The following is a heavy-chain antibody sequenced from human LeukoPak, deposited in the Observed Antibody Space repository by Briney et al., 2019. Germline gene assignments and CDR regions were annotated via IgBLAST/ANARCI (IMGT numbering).Heavy chain of an antibody. D-gene: IGHD2-15*01. Sequence: GGSLRLSCAASGFTFTNYWMSWVRQAPGKGLEWVANINEDGSENYYGDSVRGRFTISRDNTKNSLYLQMNSLRAEDTAVYYCARDQGYCSGGSCSFPPYFDYWGQGSLVTVSS. CDR3: ARDQGYCSGGSCSFPPYFDY. V-gene: IGHV3-7*01. J-gene: IGHJ4*02. CDR1: GFTFTNYW. CDR2: INEDGSEN.